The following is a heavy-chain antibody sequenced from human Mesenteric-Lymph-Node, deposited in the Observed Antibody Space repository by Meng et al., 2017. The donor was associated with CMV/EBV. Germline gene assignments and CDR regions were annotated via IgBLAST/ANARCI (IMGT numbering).Heavy chain of an antibody. J-gene: IGHJ4*02. Sequence: GGSLRLSCAAPGFTFSDYTLNWVRQAPGRGLEWVAGISGSGGHIYHADSVKGRFTISRDNVKNSVFLQMNALTAEDTAVYYCAREDSTGYGNYFFDYWGQGTLVTVSS. V-gene: IGHV3-21*01. D-gene: IGHD3-22*01. CDR1: GFTFSDYT. CDR2: ISGSGGHI. CDR3: AREDSTGYGNYFFDY.